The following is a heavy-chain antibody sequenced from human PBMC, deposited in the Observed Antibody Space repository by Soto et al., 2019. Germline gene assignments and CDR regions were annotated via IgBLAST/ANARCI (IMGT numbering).Heavy chain of an antibody. CDR1: GYSICSCYY. CDR2: IYHSGST. Sequence: SETLSITCAVSGYSICSCYYWGWIRKPPGKGLEWIGSIYHSGSTYYNPSLKSRVTISVGTSKNQFSLKLSSVTAADTAVYYCAXGRPYDILTGYYSEFDYWGQGTLVTVSS. J-gene: IGHJ4*02. D-gene: IGHD3-9*01. CDR3: AXGRPYDILTGYYSEFDY. V-gene: IGHV4-38-2*01.